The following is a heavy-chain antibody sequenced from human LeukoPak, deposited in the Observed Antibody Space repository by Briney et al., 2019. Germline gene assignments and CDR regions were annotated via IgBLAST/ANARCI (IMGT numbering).Heavy chain of an antibody. CDR3: AKSTGWYSSADY. J-gene: IGHJ4*02. CDR2: ISGSGGST. Sequence: GGSLRLSCAASGFTFSSYAMSWVRQAPGKGLEWVSAISGSGGSTYYADSVKGRFTISRDNSKNTLYLQMSGLRAEDTAVYYCAKSTGWYSSADYWGQGTLVTVSS. CDR1: GFTFSSYA. V-gene: IGHV3-23*01. D-gene: IGHD6-19*01.